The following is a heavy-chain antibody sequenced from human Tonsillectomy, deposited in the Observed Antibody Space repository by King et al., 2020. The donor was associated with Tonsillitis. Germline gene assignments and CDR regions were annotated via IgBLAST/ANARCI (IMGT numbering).Heavy chain of an antibody. J-gene: IGHJ4*02. Sequence: VQLVESGGGLLQPGGSLRLSCAASGFTLSNYAMSWVRQAPGKGLEWVSGISGSGYSTYYADSVKGRFTISRDNSKNTLFLQMNSLRAEDTAIYYCAKMGDGSGSFYTFFDYWGQGTLVTVSS. CDR2: ISGSGYST. D-gene: IGHD3-10*01. CDR3: AKMGDGSGSFYTFFDY. V-gene: IGHV3-23*04. CDR1: GFTLSNYA.